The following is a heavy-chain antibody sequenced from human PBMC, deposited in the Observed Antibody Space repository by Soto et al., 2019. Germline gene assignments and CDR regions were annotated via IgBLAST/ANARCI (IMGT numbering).Heavy chain of an antibody. Sequence: SEKVASKASRYNLTSYGIRWVLQATEQGGEWMGWISAYNGNTNYAQKLTGRVTMTTDTSTSTAYMELRSLRSDDTAAYYCPRDFYAYTSGWYFDYRGQGTLVTVSS. V-gene: IGHV1-18*01. CDR2: ISAYNGNT. CDR3: PRDFYAYTSGWYFDY. CDR1: RYNLTSYG. J-gene: IGHJ4*02. D-gene: IGHD6-19*01.